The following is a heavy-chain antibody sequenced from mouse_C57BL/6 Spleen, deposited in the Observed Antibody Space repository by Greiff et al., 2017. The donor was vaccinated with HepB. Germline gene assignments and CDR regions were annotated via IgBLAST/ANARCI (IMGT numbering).Heavy chain of an antibody. CDR1: GYAFSSSW. J-gene: IGHJ4*01. CDR3: ARGGGYYAMDY. V-gene: IGHV1-82*01. Sequence: QVQLKQSGPELVKPGASVKISCKASGYAFSSSWMNWVKQRPGKGLEWIGRIYPGDGDTNYNGKFKGKATLTADKSSSTAYMQLSSLKSEDSAVYFCARGGGYYAMDYWGQGTSVTVSS. CDR2: IYPGDGDT.